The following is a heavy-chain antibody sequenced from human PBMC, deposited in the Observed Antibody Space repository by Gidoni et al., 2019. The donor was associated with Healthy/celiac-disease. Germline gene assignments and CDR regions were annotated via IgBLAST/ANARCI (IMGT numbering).Heavy chain of an antibody. CDR3: ARGGYCSGGSCFLSN. CDR1: GGSFSGYY. CDR2: INHSGST. D-gene: IGHD2-15*01. J-gene: IGHJ4*02. V-gene: IGHV4-34*01. Sequence: QVQLQPWGAGLLKPSETLSLTCAVYGGSFSGYYGSWIRQTPGKGLEWIGEINHSGSTNYNPSLKSRVTISVDTSKNQFSLKLSSVTAADTAVYYCARGGYCSGGSCFLSNWGQGTLVTVSS.